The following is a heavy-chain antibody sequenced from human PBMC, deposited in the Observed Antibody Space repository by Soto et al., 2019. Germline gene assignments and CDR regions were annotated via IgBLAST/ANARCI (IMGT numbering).Heavy chain of an antibody. D-gene: IGHD1-26*01. CDR3: ARDMPYAAGSLAGCDY. J-gene: IGHJ4*02. V-gene: IGHV4-59*01. CDR2: IYHSGTT. CDR1: GDSITGSY. Sequence: LSLTCTVSGDSITGSYWSWIRQPPGKTLEWIGYIYHSGTTTYDPSLKSRVSISVDTSKNQFSLRLTSVIAADTAVYYCARDMPYAAGSLAGCDYWGQGILVTVSS.